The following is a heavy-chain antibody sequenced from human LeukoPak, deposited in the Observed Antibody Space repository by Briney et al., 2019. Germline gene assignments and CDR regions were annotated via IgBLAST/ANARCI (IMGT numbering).Heavy chain of an antibody. D-gene: IGHD3-22*01. V-gene: IGHV1-69*06. CDR2: IIPIFGTA. Sequence: ASVKVSCKASGGTFSSYAISWVRQAPGQGLEWMGGIIPIFGTANYAQKFQGRVTSTADKSTSTAYMELSSLRSEDTAVYYCARFWLYYFDYWGQGTLVTVSS. J-gene: IGHJ4*02. CDR1: GGTFSSYA. CDR3: ARFWLYYFDY.